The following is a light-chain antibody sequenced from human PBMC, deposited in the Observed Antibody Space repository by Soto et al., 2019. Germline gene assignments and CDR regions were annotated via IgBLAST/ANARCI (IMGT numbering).Light chain of an antibody. CDR3: SSYPSSSTLLYV. J-gene: IGLJ1*01. CDR2: DVS. Sequence: QSALTQPASVSGSPGQSITISCTGTSSDVGGYNYVSWYQQHPGKAPKLMIYDVSNRPSGVSIRFSGSKSGNTASLTISGLQAEDEADYYCSSYPSSSTLLYVSGTGTKVTVL. V-gene: IGLV2-14*01. CDR1: SSDVGGYNY.